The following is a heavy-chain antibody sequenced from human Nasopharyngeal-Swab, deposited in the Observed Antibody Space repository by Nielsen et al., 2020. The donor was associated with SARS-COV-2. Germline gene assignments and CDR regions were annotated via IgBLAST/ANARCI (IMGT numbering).Heavy chain of an antibody. Sequence: GWSLRLSCAASGFTFSSYEMNWVRQAPGKGLEWVSYISSSGSTIYYADSVKGRFTISRDNAKNSLYLQMNSLRAEDTAVYYCAREKSRITIFGVSRSYFDYWGQGTLVTVSS. CDR3: AREKSRITIFGVSRSYFDY. D-gene: IGHD3-3*01. V-gene: IGHV3-48*03. CDR1: GFTFSSYE. J-gene: IGHJ4*02. CDR2: ISSSGSTI.